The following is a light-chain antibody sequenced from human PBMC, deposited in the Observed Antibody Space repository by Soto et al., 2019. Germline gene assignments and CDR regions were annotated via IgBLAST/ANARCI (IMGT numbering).Light chain of an antibody. J-gene: IGKJ1*01. CDR3: QQYNNWPLWT. CDR2: NAS. V-gene: IGKV3-11*01. CDR1: QSVSTF. Sequence: EIVLTQSPATLSLSPGERAILSCRASQSVSTFLAWFQRKPGQPPRLLIYNASNRTTGIPARFSGSGSGTEFTLTISSLQSEDFAVYYCQQYNNWPLWTFGQGTKVDIK.